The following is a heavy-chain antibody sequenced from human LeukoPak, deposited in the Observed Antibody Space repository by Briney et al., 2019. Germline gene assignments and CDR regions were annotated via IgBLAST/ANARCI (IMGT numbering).Heavy chain of an antibody. J-gene: IGHJ3*02. CDR3: ARAITPIMYSSGWFEGAFDI. CDR2: IYPGDSDT. V-gene: IGHV5-51*01. Sequence: GESLKISCKGSGYSFTSYWIGWVRQMPGKGLEWMGIIYPGDSDTRYSPSFQGQVTISADKSISTAYLQWSSLKASDTAMYYCARAITPIMYSSGWFEGAFDIWGQGTMVTVSS. CDR1: GYSFTSYW. D-gene: IGHD6-19*01.